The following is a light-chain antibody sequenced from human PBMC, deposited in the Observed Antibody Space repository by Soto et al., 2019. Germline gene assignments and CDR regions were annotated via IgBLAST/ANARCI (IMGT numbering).Light chain of an antibody. CDR3: QQRSNWPPFT. J-gene: IGKJ3*01. Sequence: EIVLTQSPATLSLSPGERATLSCRASQSVSSYLAWYQQKPGQAPRLLIYDASNRATGIPARFSGSGSGTAFTHTSSSLEPEEVADYYCQQRSNWPPFTFGPGTKVDIK. CDR2: DAS. V-gene: IGKV3-11*01. CDR1: QSVSSY.